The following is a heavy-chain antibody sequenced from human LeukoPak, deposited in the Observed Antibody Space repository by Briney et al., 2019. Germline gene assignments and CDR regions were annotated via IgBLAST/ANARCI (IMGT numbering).Heavy chain of an antibody. D-gene: IGHD3-22*01. CDR2: INSNGDG. CDR1: GVNFRTYR. V-gene: IGHV3-74*01. Sequence: AGGSLRLSCAASGVNFRTYRMHWAREAPGKGLVWVSRINSNGDGNYADSVKGRFTISRDNANNTLYLKTNSLRADDTAVYYCTKDARTCHSSGCWKPSDYWGQGALVTVSS. CDR3: TKDARTCHSSGCWKPSDY. J-gene: IGHJ4*02.